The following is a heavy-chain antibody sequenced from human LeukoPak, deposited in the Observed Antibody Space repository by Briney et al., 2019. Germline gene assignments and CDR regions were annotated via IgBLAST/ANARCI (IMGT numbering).Heavy chain of an antibody. CDR1: GYSISSGYY. D-gene: IGHD6-13*01. Sequence: SETLSLTCTVSGYSISSGYYWGWIRQPPGKGLEWIGSIYHSGSTYYNPSLKSRVTISVDTSKNQFSLKLSSVTAADTAVYYCARGSWQTNWFDPWGQGTLVTVSS. CDR2: IYHSGST. J-gene: IGHJ5*02. V-gene: IGHV4-38-2*02. CDR3: ARGSWQTNWFDP.